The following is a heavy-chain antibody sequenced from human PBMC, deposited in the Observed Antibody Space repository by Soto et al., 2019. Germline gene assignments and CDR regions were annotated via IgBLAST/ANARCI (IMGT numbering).Heavy chain of an antibody. D-gene: IGHD6-19*01. CDR2: IWYDGSNK. Sequence: VQLVESGGGVVQPGRSLRLSCAASGFTFSSYGMHWVRQAPGKGLEWVAVIWYDGSNKYYADSVKGRFTISRDNSKNTLYLQMNSLRAEDTAVYYCARDLLRYSSGWYYFDYWGQGTLVTVSS. J-gene: IGHJ4*02. CDR1: GFTFSSYG. V-gene: IGHV3-33*01. CDR3: ARDLLRYSSGWYYFDY.